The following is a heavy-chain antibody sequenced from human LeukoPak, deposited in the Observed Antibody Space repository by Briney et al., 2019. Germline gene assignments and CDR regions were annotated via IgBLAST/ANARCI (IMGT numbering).Heavy chain of an antibody. V-gene: IGHV3-11*04. CDR2: ISLTGSTI. J-gene: IGHJ4*02. CDR3: ARGEDWTLIEGLATVTHFDY. D-gene: IGHD4-17*01. Sequence: GTLRLSCAASGFTFRDYYMGWIRQAPGKGLELVSYISLTGSTISYADSLKGRFTISRDNAKNSLYLQMNSLRAEDTAVYYCARGEDWTLIEGLATVTHFDYWGPGTLLTVSS. CDR1: GFTFRDYY.